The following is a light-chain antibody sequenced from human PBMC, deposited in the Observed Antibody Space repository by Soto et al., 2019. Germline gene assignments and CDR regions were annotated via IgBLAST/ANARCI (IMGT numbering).Light chain of an antibody. J-gene: IGLJ1*01. CDR2: EVN. CDR3: SSYAGSSNV. V-gene: IGLV2-8*01. Sequence: QSVLTQPPSASGSPGQSVAISCTGTSSDVGGYNYVSWYQQHPGKAPKLMIYEVNKRPSGVPDRFSGSKSGNTASLTVSGLQAEDEADYYCSSYAGSSNVFRIGTKVTVL. CDR1: SSDVGGYNY.